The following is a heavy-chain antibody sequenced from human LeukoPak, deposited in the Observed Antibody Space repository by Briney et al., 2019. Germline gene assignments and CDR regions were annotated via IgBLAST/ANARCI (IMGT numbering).Heavy chain of an antibody. D-gene: IGHD6-13*01. Sequence: ASVKVSCKASGYTFTSYGISWVRQAPGQGLEWMGWISAYNGNTNYAQKLQGRVTMTTDTSTNTAYMELRSLRSDDTAVYYCAKQTSAGASDAFDIWGQGTMVTVSS. CDR3: AKQTSAGASDAFDI. CDR2: ISAYNGNT. V-gene: IGHV1-18*01. CDR1: GYTFTSYG. J-gene: IGHJ3*02.